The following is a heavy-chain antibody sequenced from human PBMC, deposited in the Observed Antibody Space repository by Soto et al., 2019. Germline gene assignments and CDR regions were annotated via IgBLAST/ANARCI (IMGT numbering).Heavy chain of an antibody. J-gene: IGHJ4*02. CDR1: GYTFTNFG. CDR2: ISAYNGNT. D-gene: IGHD3-16*01. Sequence: QVQLVQSGAEVKKPGASVKVSCKASGYTFTNFGISWVRQAPGQGLEWMGWISAYNGNTNYAQNFQGRVTMTTDTTPSTAYMGLGSLRSDGQAVYFCAGGGTPIDYWGQGTLVTVSS. V-gene: IGHV1-18*01. CDR3: AGGGTPIDY.